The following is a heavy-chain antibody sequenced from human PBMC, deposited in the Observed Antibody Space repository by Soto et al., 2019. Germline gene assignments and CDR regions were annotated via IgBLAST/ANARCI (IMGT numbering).Heavy chain of an antibody. CDR2: IYYSGST. CDR1: GGSISSSSYY. Sequence: ETLSLTCTVSGGSISSSSYYWGWIRQPPGKGLEWIGSIYYSGSTYYNPSLKSRVTISVDTSKNQFSLKLSSVTAADTAVYYCARPKGVDTAMVSWFDPWGQGTLVTVSS. D-gene: IGHD5-18*01. J-gene: IGHJ5*02. CDR3: ARPKGVDTAMVSWFDP. V-gene: IGHV4-39*01.